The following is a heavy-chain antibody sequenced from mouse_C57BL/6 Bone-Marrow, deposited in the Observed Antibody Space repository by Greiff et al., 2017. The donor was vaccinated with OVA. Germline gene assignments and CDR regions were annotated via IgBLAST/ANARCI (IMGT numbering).Heavy chain of an antibody. J-gene: IGHJ3*01. D-gene: IGHD1-1*01. CDR2: IHPNSGST. CDR3: AGYYYGTPFAY. CDR1: GYTFTSYW. V-gene: IGHV1-64*01. Sequence: VKLQQPGAELVKPGASVKLSCKASGYTFTSYWMHWVKQRPGQGLEWIGMIHPNSGSTNYNEKFKSKATLTVDKSSSTAYMQLSSLTSEDSAVYYCAGYYYGTPFAYWGQGTLVTVSA.